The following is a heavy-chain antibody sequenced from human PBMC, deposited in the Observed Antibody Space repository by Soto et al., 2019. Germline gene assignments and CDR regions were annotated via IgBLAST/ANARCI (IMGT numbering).Heavy chain of an antibody. CDR3: ARRNYDILTGYYKRGWFDP. D-gene: IGHD3-9*01. CDR2: IYYSGST. Sequence: PSETVSLTXTVSGGSISSGGYYWSWIRQHPGKGLEWIGYIYYSGSTYYNPSLKSRVTISVDTSKNQFSLKLSSVTAADTAVYYCARRNYDILTGYYKRGWFDPWGQGALVTVSS. J-gene: IGHJ5*02. V-gene: IGHV4-31*02. CDR1: GGSISSGGYY.